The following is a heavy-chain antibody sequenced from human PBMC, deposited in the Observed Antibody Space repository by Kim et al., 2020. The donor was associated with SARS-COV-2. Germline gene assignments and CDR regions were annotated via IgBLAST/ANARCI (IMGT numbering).Heavy chain of an antibody. CDR3: ARARGSYYYYFDY. D-gene: IGHD1-26*01. Sequence: YAGSVRVRFTITQDDSKNTVDLQMNSLRAENTAVYNCARARGSYYYYFDYWGQRTLVTVSS. V-gene: IGHV3-33*01. J-gene: IGHJ4*02.